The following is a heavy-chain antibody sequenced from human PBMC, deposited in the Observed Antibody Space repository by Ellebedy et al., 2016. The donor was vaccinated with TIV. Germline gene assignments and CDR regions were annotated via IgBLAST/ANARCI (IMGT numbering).Heavy chain of an antibody. J-gene: IGHJ3*01. D-gene: IGHD4-23*01. Sequence: GESLKISCAASGFTFSRFAMYWVRQAPGTGLEWVSSITVSGPYTYYTDSVKGRFTISRDNSKNTLFLQMNSLRAEDTAIYFCARDPVGVGPAFDVWGQGTMVTVSS. CDR3: ARDPVGVGPAFDV. CDR1: GFTFSRFA. V-gene: IGHV3-23*01. CDR2: ITVSGPYT.